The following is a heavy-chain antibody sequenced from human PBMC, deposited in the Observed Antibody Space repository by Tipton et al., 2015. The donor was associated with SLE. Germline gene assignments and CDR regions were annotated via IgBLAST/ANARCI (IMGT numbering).Heavy chain of an antibody. CDR3: ARAPSFMVRRFTVYHFDS. D-gene: IGHD3-10*01. Sequence: TLSLTCTVSGDSTSNYYWSWIRQPPGKGLEWIGHIYSSGSTNYNPSLKSRVIISADTSKSRFSLKVTSVTAADTAVYYCARAPSFMVRRFTVYHFDSWGQGTRVTVSS. V-gene: IGHV4-4*08. J-gene: IGHJ4*02. CDR2: IYSSGST. CDR1: GDSTSNYY.